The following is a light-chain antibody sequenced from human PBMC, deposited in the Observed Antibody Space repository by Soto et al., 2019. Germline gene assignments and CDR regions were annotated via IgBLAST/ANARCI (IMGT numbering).Light chain of an antibody. Sequence: DIVMTQSPATLSVSPGEGATLSCRAIQSVSSHLAWYQQKPGQAPRLLIYGASTRATGVPAGFNGSGSATEFTLTISSQQSEYFAAYYCQQYNNWPLTFRGGTRLAIK. CDR2: GAS. J-gene: IGKJ4*01. CDR3: QQYNNWPLT. CDR1: QSVSSH. V-gene: IGKV3-15*01.